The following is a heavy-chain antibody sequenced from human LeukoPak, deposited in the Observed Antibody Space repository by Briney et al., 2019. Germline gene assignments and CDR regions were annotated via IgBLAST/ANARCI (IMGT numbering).Heavy chain of an antibody. J-gene: IGHJ3*02. V-gene: IGHV4-59*01. D-gene: IGHD2-21*02. CDR3: ARGPQVVTAGHDAFDI. CDR1: GGSISGYY. CDR2: IYYGRNT. Sequence: SETLSLTCTVSGGSISGYYWSWIRQPPGKGLEWIGYIYYGRNTNYIPSLQSRVFMSVDMSKNQFSLILSSVTAAHTAVYYCARGPQVVTAGHDAFDIWGHGTMVTVSS.